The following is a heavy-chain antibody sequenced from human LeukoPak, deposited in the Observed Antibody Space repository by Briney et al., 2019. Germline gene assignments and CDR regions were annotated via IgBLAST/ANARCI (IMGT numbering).Heavy chain of an antibody. CDR2: ISSSSSYI. CDR1: GFMFDNFG. CDR3: ARAEGGGIVGATYDY. Sequence: GGSLRLSCAASGFMFDNFGMHWVRQAPGKGLEWVSSISSSSSYIYYADSVKGRFTISRDNAKNSLYLQMNSLRAEDTAVYYCARAEGGGIVGATYDYWGQGTLVTVSS. D-gene: IGHD1-26*01. J-gene: IGHJ4*02. V-gene: IGHV3-21*01.